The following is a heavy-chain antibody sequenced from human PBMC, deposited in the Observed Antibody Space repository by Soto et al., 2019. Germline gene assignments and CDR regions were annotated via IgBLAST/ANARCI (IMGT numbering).Heavy chain of an antibody. CDR3: ARVKYRPPYYFYYGMDV. Sequence: QVQLVQSGAEVKKPGASVKVSCKASGYTFTSYGISWVRQAPGQGLEWMGWISAYNGNTNYAQKLQGRVTMTTVTSTSTAYMELRSLGSDDTSVYYCARVKYRPPYYFYYGMDVWGQGTTVTVSS. CDR1: GYTFTSYG. CDR2: ISAYNGNT. V-gene: IGHV1-18*01. D-gene: IGHD2-2*02. J-gene: IGHJ6*02.